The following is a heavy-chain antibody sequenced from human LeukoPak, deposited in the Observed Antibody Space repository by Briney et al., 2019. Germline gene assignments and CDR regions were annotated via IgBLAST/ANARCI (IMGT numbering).Heavy chain of an antibody. CDR1: GGSISSYY. CDR3: ARRRFVRGPDVVNPFDY. D-gene: IGHD2-8*01. J-gene: IGHJ4*02. Sequence: SETLSLTCTVFGGSISSYYWSWIRQPAGKGLEWIGSINYSGSTYYDPSLKSRVTISVDTSKNQFSLKLSSVTAADTAVYYCARRRFVRGPDVVNPFDYWGQGTLVTVSS. CDR2: INYSGST. V-gene: IGHV4-59*05.